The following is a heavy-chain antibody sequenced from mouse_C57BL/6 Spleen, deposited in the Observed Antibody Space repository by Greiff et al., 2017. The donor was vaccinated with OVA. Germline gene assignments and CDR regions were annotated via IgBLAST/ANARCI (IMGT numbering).Heavy chain of an antibody. Sequence: QVQLQQSGAELVRPGTSVKMSCKASGYTFTNYWIGWAKQRPGHGLEWIGDIYPGGGYTNYNEKFKGKATLTADKSSSTAYMQFSSLTSEDSAIYYCARYYGPYFDYWGQGTTLTVSS. D-gene: IGHD1-1*01. CDR2: IYPGGGYT. J-gene: IGHJ2*01. CDR3: ARYYGPYFDY. V-gene: IGHV1-63*01. CDR1: GYTFTNYW.